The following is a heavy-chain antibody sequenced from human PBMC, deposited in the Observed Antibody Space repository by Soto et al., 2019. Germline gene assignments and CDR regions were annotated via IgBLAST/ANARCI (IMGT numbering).Heavy chain of an antibody. CDR2: MNSDGSTT. D-gene: IGHD3-16*02. V-gene: IGHV3-74*01. CDR1: GFTFSSSW. Sequence: EVQLVESGGGLVQPGGSLRLCCAASGFTFSSSWMHWVRQAPGKGLVWVSRMNSDGSTTNYADSVKGRFTISRDNAKNTLYLQINSLSAEDTAVYYCARAGSYRFDYWGQGTLVTVSS. J-gene: IGHJ4*02. CDR3: ARAGSYRFDY.